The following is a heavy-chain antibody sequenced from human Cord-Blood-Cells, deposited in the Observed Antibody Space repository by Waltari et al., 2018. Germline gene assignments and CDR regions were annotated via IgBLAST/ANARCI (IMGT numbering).Heavy chain of an antibody. J-gene: IGHJ3*02. Sequence: QVQLVQSGAEVKKPGASVKVSCKASGYTFTSYYMHWVRQAAGQGLEWMGIINPSGGSTSYAQKFQGRVTMTRDTSTSTVYMELSSLRSEDTAVYYCARDFYCSSTSCYAFDIWGQGTMVTVSS. CDR1: GYTFTSYY. D-gene: IGHD2-2*01. V-gene: IGHV1-46*01. CDR2: INPSGGST. CDR3: ARDFYCSSTSCYAFDI.